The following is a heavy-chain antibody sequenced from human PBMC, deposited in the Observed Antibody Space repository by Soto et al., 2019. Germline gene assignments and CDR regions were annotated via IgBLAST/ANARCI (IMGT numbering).Heavy chain of an antibody. D-gene: IGHD5-12*01. Sequence: ASVKVSCKASGYTFTGYYMHWVRQAPGQGLEWMGRINPNSGGTNYAQKFQGWVTMTRDTSISTAYMELSRLRSDDTAVYYCARDHRYSGIDYRMDVWGQGTTVTVS. CDR1: GYTFTGYY. CDR2: INPNSGGT. CDR3: ARDHRYSGIDYRMDV. V-gene: IGHV1-2*04. J-gene: IGHJ6*02.